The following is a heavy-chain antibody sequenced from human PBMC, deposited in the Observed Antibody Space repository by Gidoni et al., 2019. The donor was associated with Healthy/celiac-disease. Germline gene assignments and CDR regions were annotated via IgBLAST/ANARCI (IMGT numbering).Heavy chain of an antibody. D-gene: IGHD6-19*01. CDR3: AREGGPISDWYYFDY. CDR2: IYHSGST. J-gene: IGHJ4*02. V-gene: IGHV4-30-2*01. CDR1: GGSISSGGYS. Sequence: QLQLQESGSGLVKPSQTLSLTCAVSGGSISSGGYSWSWIRQPPGKGLEWIGYIYHSGSTYYNPSLKSRVTISVDRSKNQFSLKLSSVTAADTAVYYCAREGGPISDWYYFDYWGQGTLVTVSS.